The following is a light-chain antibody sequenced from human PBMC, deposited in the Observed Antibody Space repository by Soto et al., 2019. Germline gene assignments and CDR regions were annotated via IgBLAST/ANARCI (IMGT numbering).Light chain of an antibody. J-gene: IGKJ2*01. CDR3: QQRYNWPNT. V-gene: IGKV3-11*01. Sequence: EIVLTQSPATLSLSPGERATLSCRASQSVGTYLAWYQHSPGQAPRLLIYEAANRATGIPARFSGSGSGTDFTRTISNPEPEDFAVYYCQQRYNWPNTFGQGTKLEIK. CDR1: QSVGTY. CDR2: EAA.